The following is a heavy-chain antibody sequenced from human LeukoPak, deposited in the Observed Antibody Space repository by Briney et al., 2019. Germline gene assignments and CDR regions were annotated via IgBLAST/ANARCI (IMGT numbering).Heavy chain of an antibody. CDR1: GFSFSNYA. CDR2: IKHDGSEK. CDR3: AREKMLP. Sequence: GGSLRLSCAASGFSFSNYAMSWVRQAPGKGLEWVANIKHDGSEKYYVDSVMGRFTISRDNAKNSLYLHMNSLRAEDTAVYYCAREKMLPWGQGTLVTVSS. D-gene: IGHD3-10*02. V-gene: IGHV3-7*01. J-gene: IGHJ4*02.